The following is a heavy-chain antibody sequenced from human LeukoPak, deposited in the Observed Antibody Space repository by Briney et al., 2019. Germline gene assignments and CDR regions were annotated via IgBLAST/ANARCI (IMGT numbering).Heavy chain of an antibody. V-gene: IGHV4-28*05. CDR1: GYPISSNNW. D-gene: IGHD3-10*01. J-gene: IGHJ4*02. CDR2: LHYTGSI. CDR3: ARGGDRSFDY. Sequence: SDTLSLTCAVSGYPISSNNWWGWIRQPPGKGLEWIGYLHYTGSIYYNPSLRSRVTMSVDTSKNLFSLKLNSVTAADTAVYYCARGGDRSFDYWGQGTLVTVSS.